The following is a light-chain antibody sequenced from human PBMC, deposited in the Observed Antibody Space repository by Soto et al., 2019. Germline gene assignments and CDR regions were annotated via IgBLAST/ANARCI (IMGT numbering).Light chain of an antibody. Sequence: QSALTQPASVSGSPGQSISISCTGTSSDVGGYNYVSWYQQHPGKAPKLMIYEVNSRPSGVSNRFSGSKSGNTASLTISGLPAEDEADYYCQSYDSSLSGSVFGGGTKLTVL. CDR1: SSDVGGYNY. V-gene: IGLV2-14*01. J-gene: IGLJ3*02. CDR2: EVN. CDR3: QSYDSSLSGSV.